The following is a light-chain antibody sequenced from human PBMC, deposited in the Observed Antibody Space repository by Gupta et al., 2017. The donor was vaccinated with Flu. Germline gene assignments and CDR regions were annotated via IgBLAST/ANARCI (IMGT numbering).Light chain of an antibody. J-gene: IGKJ2*01. V-gene: IGKV3-15*01. Sequence: ETVMTQSPATLSVSSGERVTLSCRASQSVSSSLAWYQQKPGQAPRLLIYGASTRATGIPARFSGGGFGTECTLTISSLQSEDFGVYYCQQYHNWPPYTFGQGTKLEIK. CDR3: QQYHNWPPYT. CDR2: GAS. CDR1: QSVSSS.